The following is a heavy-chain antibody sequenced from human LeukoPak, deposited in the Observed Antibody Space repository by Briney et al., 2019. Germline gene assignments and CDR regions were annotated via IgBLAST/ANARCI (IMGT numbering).Heavy chain of an antibody. Sequence: PGGSLRLSCAASGFTFDDYAMHWVRQAPGKGLEWVSLISWDGGSTYYADSVKGRFTISRDNSKNSLYLQMNSLRAEDTAVYYCARVIAVAQQYYYYYYMDVWGKGTTVTVSS. J-gene: IGHJ6*03. CDR1: GFTFDDYA. CDR3: ARVIAVAQQYYYYYYMDV. V-gene: IGHV3-43D*03. D-gene: IGHD6-19*01. CDR2: ISWDGGST.